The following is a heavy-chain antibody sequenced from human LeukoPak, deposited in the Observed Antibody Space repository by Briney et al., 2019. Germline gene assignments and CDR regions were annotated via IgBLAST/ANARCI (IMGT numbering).Heavy chain of an antibody. CDR1: PDSVTDYY. CDR2: IYDIGST. J-gene: IGHJ6*03. Sequence: SETLSLTCTVSPDSVTDYYWSWIRQPVGKGLEWIGYIYDIGSTNYNPSLQSRVTMSVDRSKNQFSLKLTSVTAADTAVYHCARGGSFYYYMDVWGKGTTVTVSS. D-gene: IGHD3-10*01. V-gene: IGHV4-4*07. CDR3: ARGGSFYYYMDV.